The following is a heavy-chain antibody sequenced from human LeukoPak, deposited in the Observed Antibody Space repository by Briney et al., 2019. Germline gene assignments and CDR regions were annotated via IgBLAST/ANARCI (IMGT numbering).Heavy chain of an antibody. CDR3: AKDPYYDSSGYYSYFDY. CDR1: GFSLRSYA. D-gene: IGHD3-22*01. Sequence: GGSLRLSCAASGFSLRSYAMSWVRQAPGKGLEWVSAISASADSTYYADFVKGRLTISRDNSKNTLYLQMNRLRAEDTAVYYCAKDPYYDSSGYYSYFDYWGQGILVTVSS. J-gene: IGHJ4*02. CDR2: ISASADST. V-gene: IGHV3-23*01.